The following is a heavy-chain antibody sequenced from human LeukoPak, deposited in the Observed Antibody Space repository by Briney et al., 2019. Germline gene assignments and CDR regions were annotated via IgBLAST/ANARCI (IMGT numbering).Heavy chain of an antibody. CDR2: INHSGST. V-gene: IGHV4-34*01. CDR1: GGSFSGYY. Sequence: SETLSLTCAVYGGSFSGYYWSWIRQPPGKGLEWIGEINHSGSTNYNPSLKSRVTISVDTSKNQFSLKLSSVTAADTAVYYCARTPIVGAPQGGGYFDYWGQGTLVTVSS. D-gene: IGHD1-26*01. CDR3: ARTPIVGAPQGGGYFDY. J-gene: IGHJ4*02.